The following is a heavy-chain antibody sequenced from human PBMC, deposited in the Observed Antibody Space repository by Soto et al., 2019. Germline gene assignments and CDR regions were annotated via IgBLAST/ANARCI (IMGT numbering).Heavy chain of an antibody. CDR1: RFTFNNYA. Sequence: EVQLLESGGGLVQPGGSLRLSCAASRFTFNNYAMSWVRQAPGKGLEWVSGISSTGDRTNYADSVKGRFTISRDNSKNXLYLQMNSLRDEDTAVYYCAIDYTCSGGSCYLFDYWGQGTLVTVSS. D-gene: IGHD2-15*01. CDR2: ISSTGDRT. J-gene: IGHJ4*02. V-gene: IGHV3-23*01. CDR3: AIDYTCSGGSCYLFDY.